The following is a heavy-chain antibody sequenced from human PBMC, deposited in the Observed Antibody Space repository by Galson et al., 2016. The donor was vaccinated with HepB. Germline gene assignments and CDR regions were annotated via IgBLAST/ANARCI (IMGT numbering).Heavy chain of an antibody. J-gene: IGHJ4*02. D-gene: IGHD6-19*01. CDR2: ISPNSGAT. CDR3: AISYTGWYGGVFDY. Sequence: SVKVSCKASGYTFTSYDINWVRQAPGQGLEWMGWISPNSGATNYAQNFQGWVTMTRDTSISTAYMELSRLRSDDTAVYYCAISYTGWYGGVFDYWGQGTLVTVSS. CDR1: GYTFTSYD. V-gene: IGHV1-2*04.